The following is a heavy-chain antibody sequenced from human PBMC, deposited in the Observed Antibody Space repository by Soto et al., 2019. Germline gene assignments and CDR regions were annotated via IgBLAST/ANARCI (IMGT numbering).Heavy chain of an antibody. CDR1: GFTVSMNY. CDR2: IDSGGTA. CDR3: ARDRAISSRHYSYYNCLDV. V-gene: IGHV3-66*01. D-gene: IGHD2-2*01. Sequence: EVQLVESGGGLVQPGESLRVSCAASGFTVSMNYMTWVRQAPGKGLEWVSVIDSGGTAYYADSVRGRFTISTDNAENTVHLQMNSLSVEDSGVYYCARDRAISSRHYSYYNCLDVWGQGTTVAVSS. J-gene: IGHJ6*02.